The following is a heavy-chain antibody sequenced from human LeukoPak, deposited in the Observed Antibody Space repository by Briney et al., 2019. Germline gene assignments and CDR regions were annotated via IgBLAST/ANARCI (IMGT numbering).Heavy chain of an antibody. CDR1: GFTFSRYA. CDR3: AKVGSLATPTPYYFDY. D-gene: IGHD5-12*01. V-gene: IGHV3-23*01. J-gene: IGHJ4*02. CDR2: FSGSGDST. Sequence: GGSLRLSCAASGFTFSRYAMSWVRQAPGKGLEWVSTFSGSGDSTYYADSVKGRFTISRDNSKNTLYLQMNSLRAEDTAVYYCAKVGSLATPTPYYFDYWGQGTLVTVSS.